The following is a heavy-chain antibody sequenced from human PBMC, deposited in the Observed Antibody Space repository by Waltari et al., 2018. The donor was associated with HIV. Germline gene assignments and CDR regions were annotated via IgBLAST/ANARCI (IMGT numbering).Heavy chain of an antibody. CDR3: VRGFGNYGFYFDY. Sequence: QVHLPQWGSGLLKPSGTLSLTCAVYGVSFSGYYWTWIRQSPGRGLEWMGEIDHTGTSTYNPSLKGRVTMSVDTSKNQFSLTLKSVTAADTAVYYCVRGFGNYGFYFDYWGQGKLVSVSS. V-gene: IGHV4-34*02. CDR2: IDHTGTS. D-gene: IGHD3-16*01. J-gene: IGHJ4*02. CDR1: GVSFSGYY.